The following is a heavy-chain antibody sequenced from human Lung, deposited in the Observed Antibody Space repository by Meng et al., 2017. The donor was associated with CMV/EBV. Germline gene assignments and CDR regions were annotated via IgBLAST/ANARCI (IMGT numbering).Heavy chain of an antibody. D-gene: IGHD3-22*01. Sequence: SETLSLXCTVSGGSVSSGSYHWNWIRQPPGKGLEWLGQTLYGGSADYNPSLKSRLTISVDTSKNQFSLKLSSVTAADTAVYYCASVTGSSDSSGYYYYYGRDVXGQGXTVTVSS. CDR3: ASVTGSSDSSGYYYYYGRDV. CDR2: TLYGGSA. J-gene: IGHJ6*02. V-gene: IGHV4-61*01. CDR1: GGSVSSGSYH.